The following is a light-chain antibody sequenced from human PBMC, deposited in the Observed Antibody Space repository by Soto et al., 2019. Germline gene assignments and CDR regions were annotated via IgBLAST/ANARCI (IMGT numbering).Light chain of an antibody. Sequence: QSALTQPPSASGSPGQSVTISCTGTSSDVGGYNYVSWYQQHPGKAPKLMIYEVSKRPSGVPDRFSGSKSGNTASLTVSGLQAEDEVDYYCSSYAGSNNFGYVFGTGTKVTVL. CDR2: EVS. J-gene: IGLJ1*01. CDR3: SSYAGSNNFGYV. CDR1: SSDVGGYNY. V-gene: IGLV2-8*01.